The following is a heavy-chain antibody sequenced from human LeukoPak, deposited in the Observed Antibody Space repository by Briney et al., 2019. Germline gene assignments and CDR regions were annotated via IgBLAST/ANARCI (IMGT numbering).Heavy chain of an antibody. J-gene: IGHJ4*02. Sequence: PGGSLRLSCAASGFTFSSYGMHWVRQAPGKGLEWVAVISYDGSNKYYADSVKGRFTISRDNSKNTLYLQMNSLRAEDTAVYYCAKIPGYRSSTTCPPTDYWGQGTLVTVSS. CDR2: ISYDGSNK. CDR1: GFTFSSYG. D-gene: IGHD2-2*03. V-gene: IGHV3-30*18. CDR3: AKIPGYRSSTTCPPTDY.